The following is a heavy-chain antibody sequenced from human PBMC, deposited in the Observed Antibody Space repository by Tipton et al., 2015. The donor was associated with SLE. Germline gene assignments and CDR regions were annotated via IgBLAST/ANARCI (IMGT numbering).Heavy chain of an antibody. CDR2: IYYSGST. Sequence: TLSLTCTVSGGSISSYYWSWIRQPPGKGLEWIGYIYYSGSTNYNPSLKSRVTISVDTSKNQFSLKLSSVTAADTAVYYCARDKKAPSYYYYCMDVWGEGTTVTVSS. CDR1: GGSISSYY. V-gene: IGHV4-59*01. J-gene: IGHJ6*03. CDR3: ARDKKAPSYYYYCMDV.